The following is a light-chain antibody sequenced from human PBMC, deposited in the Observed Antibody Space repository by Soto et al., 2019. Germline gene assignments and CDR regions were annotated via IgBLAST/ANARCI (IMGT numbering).Light chain of an antibody. CDR2: NND. CDR3: EAWDDSLYGAV. Sequence: QSVLTQPPSASGTPGQRVTISCSGSSSNIGANPINWYQQLPGTAPKLLIYNNDQPPSGVPDRFSASKSGTSASLAISGLQSEDEADYYCEAWDDSLYGAVLGGGTKVTVL. J-gene: IGLJ2*01. V-gene: IGLV1-44*01. CDR1: SSNIGANP.